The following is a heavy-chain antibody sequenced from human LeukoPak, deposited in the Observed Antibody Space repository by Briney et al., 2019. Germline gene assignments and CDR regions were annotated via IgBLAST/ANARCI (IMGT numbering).Heavy chain of an antibody. Sequence: SETLSLTCAVSGGSISSSNWWSWVRQPPGKGLEWIGEIYHSGSTNYNPSLKSRVTISVDKSKSQFSLKLSSVTAADTAVYYCARDGEVGARYYFDYWGQGTLVTVSS. D-gene: IGHD1-26*01. J-gene: IGHJ4*02. V-gene: IGHV4-4*02. CDR2: IYHSGST. CDR1: GGSISSSNW. CDR3: ARDGEVGARYYFDY.